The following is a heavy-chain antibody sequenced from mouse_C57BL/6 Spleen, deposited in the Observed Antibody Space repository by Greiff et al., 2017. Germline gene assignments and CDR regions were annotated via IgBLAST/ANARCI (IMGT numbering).Heavy chain of an antibody. CDR1: GYTFTSYW. Sequence: QVQLKQPGTELVKPGASVKLSCKASGYTFTSYWMHWVKQRPGQGLEWIGNINPSNGGTNYNEKFKSKATLTVDKSSSTAYMQLSSLTSEDSAVYYCARSRLGRDSYWYFDVWGTGTTVTVSS. CDR2: INPSNGGT. V-gene: IGHV1-53*01. D-gene: IGHD4-1*01. CDR3: ARSRLGRDSYWYFDV. J-gene: IGHJ1*03.